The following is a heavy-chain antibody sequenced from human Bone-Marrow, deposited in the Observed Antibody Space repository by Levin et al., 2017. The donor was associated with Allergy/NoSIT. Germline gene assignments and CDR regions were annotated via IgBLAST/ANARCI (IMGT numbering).Heavy chain of an antibody. CDR3: ARDSWYSSSVEGFDFDY. CDR2: ISKDGRNK. CDR1: GFTFSGYV. Sequence: GGSLRLSCVASGFTFSGYVMHWVRQAPGKGLEWVALISKDGRNKNYADSVKGRFTISRDSSKNTLFLKMNSLTADDTALYYCARDSWYSSSVEGFDFDYWGQGTLVTVSS. V-gene: IGHV3-30*03. D-gene: IGHD6-6*01. J-gene: IGHJ4*02.